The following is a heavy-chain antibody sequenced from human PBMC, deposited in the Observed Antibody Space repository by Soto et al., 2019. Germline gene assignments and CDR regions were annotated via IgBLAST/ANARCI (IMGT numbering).Heavy chain of an antibody. CDR2: IYHSGST. CDR1: GYSISSGYY. CDR3: ARMTTDAFDI. Sequence: PSETLSLTCAVSGYSISSGYYLGWIRQPPWKGLEWIGSIYHSGSTYYNPSLKSRVTISVDTSKNQFSLKLSSVTAADTAVYYCARMTTDAFDIWGQGTMVTVSS. D-gene: IGHD4-17*01. V-gene: IGHV4-38-2*01. J-gene: IGHJ3*02.